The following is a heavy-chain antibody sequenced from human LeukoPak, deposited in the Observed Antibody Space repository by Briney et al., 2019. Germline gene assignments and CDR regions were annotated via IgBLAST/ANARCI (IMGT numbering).Heavy chain of an antibody. CDR1: GYRFTSYW. D-gene: IGHD2-2*01. J-gene: IGHJ4*02. V-gene: IGHV5-51*01. CDR3: VRHEGYCSSTTCPFDY. Sequence: GESLKISCKGSGYRFTSYWIAWVRQMPGKGLEWMGIIYPGDSDTRYSPSFQGQVTISADKSISTAYLQWSSLKASDTAMYYCVRHEGYCSSTTCPFDYWGQGTLVTVSS. CDR2: IYPGDSDT.